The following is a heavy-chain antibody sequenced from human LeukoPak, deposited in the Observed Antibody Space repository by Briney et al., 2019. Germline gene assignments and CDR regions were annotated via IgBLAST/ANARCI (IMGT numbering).Heavy chain of an antibody. J-gene: IGHJ4*02. Sequence: SETLSLTCTVSGGSIGSSSYSWGWIRQPPGKGLEWIGTIYYSGTTFHNPSLKSRVTISVDTSRNQFSLKLTSVTAADTAVYYCARHRIGSYYSPFAYWGQGTLVTVSS. CDR3: ARHRIGSYYSPFAY. V-gene: IGHV4-39*01. CDR2: IYYSGTT. CDR1: GGSIGSSSYS. D-gene: IGHD1-26*01.